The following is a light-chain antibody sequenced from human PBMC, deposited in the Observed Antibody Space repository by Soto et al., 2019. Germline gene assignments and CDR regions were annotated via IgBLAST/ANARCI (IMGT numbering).Light chain of an antibody. CDR1: SSDVGGYNY. Sequence: QSALTQPASVSGSPGQSITISCTGTSSDVGGYNYVSWYQQHPGKAPKLMIYAVSNRPSGVSNRFSGSKSGNTASLTISGLQAEDEADYYCSSYTSSSTPLYVFGTGTKVPVL. J-gene: IGLJ1*01. V-gene: IGLV2-14*01. CDR2: AVS. CDR3: SSYTSSSTPLYV.